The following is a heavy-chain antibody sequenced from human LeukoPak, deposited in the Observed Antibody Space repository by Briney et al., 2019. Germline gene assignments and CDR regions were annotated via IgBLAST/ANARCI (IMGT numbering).Heavy chain of an antibody. CDR1: GYTFTAYY. J-gene: IGHJ6*03. CDR3: ARDNIAAAGYYMDV. D-gene: IGHD6-13*01. Sequence: ASVKLSCKASGYTFTAYYMHWVRQAPGQALEWMGWINPNSGGTNYAQTFQGRVTMTRDTSISTAYMELSRLTSDDTAVYYCARDNIAAAGYYMDVWGKGTTVTVSS. CDR2: INPNSGGT. V-gene: IGHV1-2*02.